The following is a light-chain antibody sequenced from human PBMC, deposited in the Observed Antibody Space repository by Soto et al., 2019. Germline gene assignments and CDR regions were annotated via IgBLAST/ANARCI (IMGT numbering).Light chain of an antibody. Sequence: QSVLAQPPSVSGAPGQRVTISCTGSSPNIGANYDVHWYHQLPGRAPKLLIYANIYRPSGVSDRFSGSKSGTSASPAITGLQAEDEADYYCQSYDASLSGYVFGTGTKLTVL. CDR2: ANI. CDR3: QSYDASLSGYV. J-gene: IGLJ1*01. V-gene: IGLV1-40*01. CDR1: SPNIGANYD.